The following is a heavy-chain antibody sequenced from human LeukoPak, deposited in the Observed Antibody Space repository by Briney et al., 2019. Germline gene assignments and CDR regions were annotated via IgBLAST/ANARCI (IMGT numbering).Heavy chain of an antibody. CDR2: ISTNTGNP. V-gene: IGHV7-4-1*02. Sequence: GASVKVSCKASGYTFTSYAMNWVRQAPGQGLEWMGWISTNTGNPTYAQGFTGRFVFSLDTSVSTAYLQISSLKAEDTAVYYCARWLTYSSSSFRVRWFDPWGQGTLVTVSS. CDR3: ARWLTYSSSSFRVRWFDP. J-gene: IGHJ5*02. CDR1: GYTFTSYA. D-gene: IGHD6-6*01.